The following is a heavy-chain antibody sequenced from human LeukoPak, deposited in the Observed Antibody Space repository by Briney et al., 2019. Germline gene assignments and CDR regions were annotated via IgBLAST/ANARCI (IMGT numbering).Heavy chain of an antibody. V-gene: IGHV3-48*01. CDR3: GKTTAGYSSGQKPAWPVDY. CDR1: GFTFSSFS. J-gene: IGHJ4*02. D-gene: IGHD5-18*01. Sequence: PGGSLRLSCAASGFTFSSFSMNWVRQAPGKGLEWISYISSSSSSTYYADSVKGRFTISRDNSKNTVYLQINSLRAEDTAVYYCGKTTAGYSSGQKPAWPVDYWGQGTLVTVSS. CDR2: ISSSSSST.